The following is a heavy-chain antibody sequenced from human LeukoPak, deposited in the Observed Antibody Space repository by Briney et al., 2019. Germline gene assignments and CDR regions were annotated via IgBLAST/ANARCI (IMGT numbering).Heavy chain of an antibody. D-gene: IGHD3-3*01. V-gene: IGHV4-34*01. Sequence: PSETLSLTCAVYGGSFSGYYWSWIRQPPGKGLEWIGEINHSGSTNYNPSLKSRVTISVDTSKNQFSLKLSSVTTADTAVYYCARGARRITIFGVVIISTETNTNWFDPWGQGTLVTVSS. CDR1: GGSFSGYY. CDR3: ARGARRITIFGVVIISTETNTNWFDP. J-gene: IGHJ5*02. CDR2: INHSGST.